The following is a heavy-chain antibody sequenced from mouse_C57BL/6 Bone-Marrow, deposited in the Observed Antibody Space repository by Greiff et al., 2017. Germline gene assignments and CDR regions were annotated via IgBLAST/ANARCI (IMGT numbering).Heavy chain of an antibody. CDR2: IYPSDSET. J-gene: IGHJ4*01. CDR3: TRNGYYAMDY. Sequence: QVQLQQPGAELVRPGSSVKLSCKASGYTFTSYWMDWVKQRPGQGLEWIGNIYPSDSETHYNQKFKDKATLTVDKSSSTAYMQLSSLTSEDSAVXSCTRNGYYAMDYWGQGTSVTVSA. V-gene: IGHV1-61*01. CDR1: GYTFTSYW.